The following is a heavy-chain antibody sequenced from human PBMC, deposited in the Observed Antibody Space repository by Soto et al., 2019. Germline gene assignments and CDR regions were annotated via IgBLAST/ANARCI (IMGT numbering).Heavy chain of an antibody. CDR1: GXSISSYY. V-gene: IGHV4-59*01. J-gene: IGHJ6*02. Sequence: LSLTCTVSGXSISSYYWSWIRQPPGKGLEWIGYIYYSGSTNYNPSLKSRVTISVDTSKNQFSLKLSSVTAADTAVYYCARDHFGYSSSWYGMDVWGQGTTVTVSS. CDR3: ARDHFGYSSSWYGMDV. CDR2: IYYSGST. D-gene: IGHD6-13*01.